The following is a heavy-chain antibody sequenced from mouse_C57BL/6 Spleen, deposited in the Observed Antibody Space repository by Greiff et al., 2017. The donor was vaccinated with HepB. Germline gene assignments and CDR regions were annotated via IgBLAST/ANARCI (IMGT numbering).Heavy chain of an antibody. V-gene: IGHV5-17*01. D-gene: IGHD1-1*01. CDR2: ISSGSSTI. CDR3: ARPLYYGSSWAWFAY. Sequence: EVHLVESGGGLVKPGGSLKLSCAASGFTFSDYGMHWVRQAPEKGLEWVAYISSGSSTIYYADTVKGRFTITRDNAKNTLFLQMTSLRSEDTAMYYCARPLYYGSSWAWFAYWGQGTLVTVSA. J-gene: IGHJ3*01. CDR1: GFTFSDYG.